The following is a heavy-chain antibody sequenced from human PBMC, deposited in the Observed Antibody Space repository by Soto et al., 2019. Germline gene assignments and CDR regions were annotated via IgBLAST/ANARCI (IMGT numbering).Heavy chain of an antibody. CDR1: GGTFSSYA. V-gene: IGHV1-69*13. CDR2: IIPIFGTA. Sequence: GASVKVSCKASGGTFSSYAISWVRQAPGQGLEWMGGIIPIFGTANYAQKFQGRVTITADESTSTAYMELSSLRSEDTAVYYCARTQGPIAARPYYYYGMDVWGQGTTVTVSS. CDR3: ARTQGPIAARPYYYYGMDV. D-gene: IGHD6-6*01. J-gene: IGHJ6*02.